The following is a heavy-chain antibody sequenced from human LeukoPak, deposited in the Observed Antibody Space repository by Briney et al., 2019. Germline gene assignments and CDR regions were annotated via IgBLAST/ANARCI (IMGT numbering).Heavy chain of an antibody. CDR3: ARGRLGKPGIAVAYSIDY. CDR1: GYTFTGYY. CDR2: INPNSGNT. Sequence: GASVKVSCKASGYTFTGYYMHWVRQAPGQGLEWMGWINPNSGNTGYAQKFQGRVTMTRNTSISTAYMELSSLRSEDTAVYYCARGRLGKPGIAVAYSIDYWGQGTLVTVSS. J-gene: IGHJ4*02. V-gene: IGHV1-8*02. D-gene: IGHD6-19*01.